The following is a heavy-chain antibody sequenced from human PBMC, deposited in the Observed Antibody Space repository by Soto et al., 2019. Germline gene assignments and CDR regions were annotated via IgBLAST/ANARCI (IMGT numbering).Heavy chain of an antibody. V-gene: IGHV1-18*04. CDR1: GYTFATFD. D-gene: IGHD5-18*01. J-gene: IGHJ4*02. CDR3: ARDSGYHYFDF. CDR2: MTPYSGHT. Sequence: ASVKVSCKASGYTFATFDITWVRQAPGQGLEWMGWMTPYSGHTNYAQKLQGRVAMTTDTSTSTAYMELRSPTSDDTAVYYCARDSGYHYFDFWGQGTLVTVSS.